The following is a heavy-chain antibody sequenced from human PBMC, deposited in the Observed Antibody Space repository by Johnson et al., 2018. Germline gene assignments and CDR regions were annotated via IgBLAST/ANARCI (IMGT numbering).Heavy chain of an antibody. CDR3: LRLGRGYDYGTYGMDV. D-gene: IGHD5-12*01. J-gene: IGHJ6*02. CDR2: IYHSGKT. Sequence: QVQLQESGPGLVKPSETLSLTCTVSGASISNSNYYWGWIRQPPGKGLEWIGNIYHSGKTFYNPSPKSRVTISLDTPRNQFPLKLTSVTAADTAVYYCLRLGRGYDYGTYGMDVWGQGTTVIVSS. V-gene: IGHV4-39*01. CDR1: GASISNSNYY.